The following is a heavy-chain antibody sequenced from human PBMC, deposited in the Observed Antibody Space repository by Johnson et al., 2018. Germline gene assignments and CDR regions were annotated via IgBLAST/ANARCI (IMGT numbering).Heavy chain of an antibody. Sequence: QVQLVESGGGVVQPGRSLRLSCAASGFTFSSYGMHWVRQAPGKGLEWVAVISYDGSNKYYPDSVKGRFTISRDNSKNTLYLQMNSLRAEDTAVYYCARDGRYYYDSSGYYYYYHYMDVWGKGTTVTVSS. D-gene: IGHD3-22*01. J-gene: IGHJ6*03. CDR2: ISYDGSNK. V-gene: IGHV3-30*03. CDR1: GFTFSSYG. CDR3: ARDGRYYYDSSGYYYYYHYMDV.